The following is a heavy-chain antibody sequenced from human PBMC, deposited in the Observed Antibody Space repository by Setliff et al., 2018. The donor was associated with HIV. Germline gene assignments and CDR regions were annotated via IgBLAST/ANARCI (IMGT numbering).Heavy chain of an antibody. V-gene: IGHV3-7*01. D-gene: IGHD3-22*01. CDR1: GFTFSSYW. CDR3: AKLRYSHDSSGYGIDS. Sequence: PGGSLRLSCAASGFTFSSYWIIWVRQAPGKGLEWVANINQDGSEKYYVDSVKGRFTISRDTSKNTVYLHMDSLKFEDAAMYYCAKLRYSHDSSGYGIDSWGQGTLVTVSS. CDR2: INQDGSEK. J-gene: IGHJ4*02.